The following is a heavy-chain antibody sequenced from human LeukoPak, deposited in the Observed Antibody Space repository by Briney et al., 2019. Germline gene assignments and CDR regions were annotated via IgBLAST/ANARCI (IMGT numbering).Heavy chain of an antibody. Sequence: GGSLRLSCAASRFTFSNYAMSWVRQAPGKGLEWVSAIGGNGGSRYYADSVKGRFTISRDNSKNTLYLQMNSLSAEDTAVYYCANPSGGSPYWGQGTLVTVSS. D-gene: IGHD3-16*01. V-gene: IGHV3-23*01. J-gene: IGHJ4*02. CDR1: RFTFSNYA. CDR2: IGGNGGSR. CDR3: ANPSGGSPY.